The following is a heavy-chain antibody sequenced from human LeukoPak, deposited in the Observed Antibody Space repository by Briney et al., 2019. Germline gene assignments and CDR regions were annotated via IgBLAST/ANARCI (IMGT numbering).Heavy chain of an antibody. Sequence: ASVKVSCKVSGYTLTELSMHWVRQAPGKGLEWMGGFDPEDGETIYAQKFQGRVTMTEDTSTDTVYMELSSLRSEDTAVYYCATLPYSSSPYYYYGMDVWGQGTTVTVSS. CDR1: GYTLTELS. CDR2: FDPEDGET. J-gene: IGHJ6*02. V-gene: IGHV1-24*01. CDR3: ATLPYSSSPYYYYGMDV. D-gene: IGHD6-13*01.